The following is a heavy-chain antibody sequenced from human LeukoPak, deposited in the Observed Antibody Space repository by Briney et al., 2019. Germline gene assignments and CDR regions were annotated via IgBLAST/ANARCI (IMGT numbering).Heavy chain of an antibody. CDR3: ARGPSGYYGMDV. J-gene: IGHJ6*02. CDR2: ICYSEST. Sequence: PSETLSLTCTVSGGSISSSYWSWIRQPPGKGLEWIACICYSESTNYNPSFKNRVSISVDTSKNQFSLKLSSVTAADTAVYYCARGPSGYYGMDVWGQGTTVTVSS. CDR1: GGSISSSY. V-gene: IGHV4-59*12.